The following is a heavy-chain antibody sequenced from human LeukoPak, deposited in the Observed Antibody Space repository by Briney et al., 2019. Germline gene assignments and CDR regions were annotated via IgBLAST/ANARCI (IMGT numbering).Heavy chain of an antibody. CDR3: AREGSTSCRFDY. V-gene: IGHV1-69*04. Sequence: SVKVSCKASGGTFSSYAISWVRQAPGQGLEWMGRIIPILGIANYAQKFQGRVTITADKSTSTAYMELSSLRSEDTAVYYCAREGSTSCRFDYWGQGTLVTVSS. D-gene: IGHD2-2*01. CDR1: GGTFSSYA. J-gene: IGHJ4*02. CDR2: IIPILGIA.